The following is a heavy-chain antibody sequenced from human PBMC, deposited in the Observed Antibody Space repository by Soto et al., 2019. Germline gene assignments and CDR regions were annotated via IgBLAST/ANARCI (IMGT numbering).Heavy chain of an antibody. Sequence: QVHLVQSGAEVKKPGASVKVSCKGSGYAFTTYGITWVRQAPGQGLEWMGWISAHNGNTNYAQKLQGSVTVTRDTSTSTAYMELRSLRSDDTAVYYCARGRDGDYWGQGALVTVSS. D-gene: IGHD6-6*01. V-gene: IGHV1-18*01. J-gene: IGHJ4*02. CDR3: ARGRDGDY. CDR1: GYAFTTYG. CDR2: ISAHNGNT.